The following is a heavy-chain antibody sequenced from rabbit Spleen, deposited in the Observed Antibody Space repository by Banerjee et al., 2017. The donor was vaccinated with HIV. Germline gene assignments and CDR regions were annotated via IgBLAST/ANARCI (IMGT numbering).Heavy chain of an antibody. CDR2: INAITGRA. CDR3: SRDYRA. J-gene: IGHJ4*01. D-gene: IGHD5-1*01. Sequence: QEQLVESGGGLVQPEGSLTLTCTASGFSFSSRYYMCWVRQAPGKGLEWIACINAITGRAVYASWAKGRFTISKTSSTTVTLQMTSLTAADTATYFCSRDYRAWGPGTLVTVS. V-gene: IGHV1S45*01. CDR1: GFSFSSRYY.